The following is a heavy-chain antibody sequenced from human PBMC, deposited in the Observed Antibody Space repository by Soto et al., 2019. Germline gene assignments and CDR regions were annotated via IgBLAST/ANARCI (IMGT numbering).Heavy chain of an antibody. V-gene: IGHV3-30-3*01. J-gene: IGHJ3*02. CDR1: GFTFSSYA. CDR3: ARLHWDHKTHDAFDI. D-gene: IGHD1-26*01. Sequence: QVQLVESGGGVVQPGRSLRLSCAASGFTFSSYAMHWVRQAPGKGLEWVAVISYDGSNKYYADSVKGRFTISRDNSKNTLYLQMNSLRSEDTAVYSCARLHWDHKTHDAFDIWGQGTMVTVSS. CDR2: ISYDGSNK.